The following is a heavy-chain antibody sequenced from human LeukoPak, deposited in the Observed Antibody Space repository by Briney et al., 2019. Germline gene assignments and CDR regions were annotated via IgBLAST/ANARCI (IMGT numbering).Heavy chain of an antibody. J-gene: IGHJ6*03. Sequence: PGGSLRLSCAASGFTVSSTYMSWLRQAPGKGLEWVSLIYTGGTTYYADSVKGRFTISRDNSENTLYLQMNSLRAEDTAVYYCARHGLGSNYYYMDVWGIGTTVTVSS. CDR3: ARHGLGSNYYYMDV. CDR2: IYTGGTT. D-gene: IGHD2-15*01. CDR1: GFTVSSTY. V-gene: IGHV3-53*01.